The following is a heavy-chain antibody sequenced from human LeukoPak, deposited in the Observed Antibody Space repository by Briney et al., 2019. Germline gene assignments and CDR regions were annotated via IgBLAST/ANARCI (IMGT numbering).Heavy chain of an antibody. Sequence: ASVRVSCKVSGYSLTALSMHWVRQAPGKGLEWMGGFDPEVGKTMYAEKLDGRLTVTDDTSADTAYMQLSSLRLEDTAVYYCATDMVGYCGDVTCYSEAYWGQGTLVTVSS. D-gene: IGHD2-21*01. J-gene: IGHJ4*02. V-gene: IGHV1-24*01. CDR1: GYSLTALS. CDR2: FDPEVGKT. CDR3: ATDMVGYCGDVTCYSEAY.